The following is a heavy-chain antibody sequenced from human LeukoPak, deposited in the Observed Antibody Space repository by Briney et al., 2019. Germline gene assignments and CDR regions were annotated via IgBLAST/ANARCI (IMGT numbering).Heavy chain of an antibody. D-gene: IGHD3-3*01. CDR1: GYTFTSYG. CDR2: ISAYNGNT. CDR3: ARDYDFWSDKRGWFDP. Sequence: ASVKVSCKASGYTFTSYGISWVRQAPGQGLEWMGWISAYNGNTDYAQKLQGRVTMTTDTSTGTAYMELRSLRSDDTAVYYCARDYDFWSDKRGWFDPWGQGTLVTVSS. J-gene: IGHJ5*02. V-gene: IGHV1-18*01.